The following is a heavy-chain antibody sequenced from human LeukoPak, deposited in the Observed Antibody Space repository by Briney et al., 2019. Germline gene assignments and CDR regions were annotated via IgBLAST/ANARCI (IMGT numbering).Heavy chain of an antibody. J-gene: IGHJ4*02. CDR1: GYSISSGYY. CDR3: ARDQPYFDS. V-gene: IGHV4-38-2*02. Sequence: SETLSLTCAVSGYSISSGYYWGWIRQPPGKGLEWVGRVYHTGNTYYNPSLKSRVTISVDTSKNQFTLKLSSVTAADTALYYCARDQPYFDSWGQGALVTVSS. CDR2: VYHTGNT.